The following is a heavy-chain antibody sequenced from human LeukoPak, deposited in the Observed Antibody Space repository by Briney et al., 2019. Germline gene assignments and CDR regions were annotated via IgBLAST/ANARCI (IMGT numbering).Heavy chain of an antibody. CDR1: GFTFSSYA. Sequence: GGSLRLSCAASGFTFSSYAMNWVRQAPEKGLERVASIKQDGSEKYYVDSVKGRFTVSRENAKTSLYLQMNSLRAGDTAVYYCARVQSAAGIFDYWGQGTLVTVSS. CDR2: IKQDGSEK. J-gene: IGHJ4*02. D-gene: IGHD6-13*01. V-gene: IGHV3-7*01. CDR3: ARVQSAAGIFDY.